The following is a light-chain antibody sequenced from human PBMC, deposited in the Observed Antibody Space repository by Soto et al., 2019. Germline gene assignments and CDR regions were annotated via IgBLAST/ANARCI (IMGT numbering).Light chain of an antibody. J-gene: IGKJ1*01. CDR1: QSVNRNY. Sequence: EIVLTQSPGTLSLSPGERATLSCRASQSVNRNYLAWFQHKPGQAPRLLIYGASSRATGIPDRFSGSGSGTDFTLTISRLEPEDFAVYFCQQYDSSPWTFGLGTKVEIK. CDR3: QQYDSSPWT. V-gene: IGKV3-20*01. CDR2: GAS.